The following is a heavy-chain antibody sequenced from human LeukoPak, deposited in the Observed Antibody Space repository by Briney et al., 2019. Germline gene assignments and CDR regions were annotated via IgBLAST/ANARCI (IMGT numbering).Heavy chain of an antibody. CDR2: INPNSGGT. CDR3: ARGTGLVPYYDILTGYHQFDY. D-gene: IGHD3-9*01. V-gene: IGHV1-2*02. CDR1: GYTFTGYY. Sequence: GASVKVSCKAPGYTFTGYYMHWVRQAPGQGLEWMGWINPNSGGTNYAQKFQGRVTMTRDTSISTAYMELSRLRSDDTAVYYCARGTGLVPYYDILTGYHQFDYWGQGTLVTVSS. J-gene: IGHJ4*02.